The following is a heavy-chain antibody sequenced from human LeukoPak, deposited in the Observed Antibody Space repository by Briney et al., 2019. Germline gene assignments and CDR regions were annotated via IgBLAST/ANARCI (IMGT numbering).Heavy chain of an antibody. J-gene: IGHJ6*03. CDR3: ARDQVPAASPLSYYYMDV. CDR2: IIPILGIG. V-gene: IGHV1-69*04. Sequence: SVKVSCKASGGSFSNSGFSWVRQAPGQGLEWMGRIIPILGIGTYAQNLQGRVTITADESTSTAYMELSSLRSEDTAVYYCARDQVPAASPLSYYYMDVWGKGTTVTVSS. CDR1: GGSFSNSG. D-gene: IGHD2-2*01.